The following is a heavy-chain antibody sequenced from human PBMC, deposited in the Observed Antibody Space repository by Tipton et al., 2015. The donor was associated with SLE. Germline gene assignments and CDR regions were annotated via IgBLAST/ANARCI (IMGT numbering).Heavy chain of an antibody. CDR3: ARDSPIVAGTFDS. J-gene: IGHJ4*02. D-gene: IGHD5-12*01. V-gene: IGHV4-4*07. Sequence: PGLVKPSETLSLTCTVSGGSISSYYWSWIRQPPGKGLEWIGRIYASGSTNYNPSLRSRAAMSVDTSKSHVSLKLTSVTAADTAVYYCARDSPIVAGTFDSWGQGTLVIVSA. CDR2: IYASGST. CDR1: GGSISSYY.